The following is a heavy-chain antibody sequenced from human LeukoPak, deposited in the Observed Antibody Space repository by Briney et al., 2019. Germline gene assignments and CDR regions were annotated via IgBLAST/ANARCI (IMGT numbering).Heavy chain of an antibody. V-gene: IGHV4-59*05. J-gene: IGHJ4*02. Sequence: PSETLSLTCTVSGGSISGYYWSWIRQPPGKGLEWIGSIYYSGSTYYNPSLKSRVTISVDTSKNQFSLKLSSVTAADTAVYYCVGSGGSCYGYWGQGTLVTVSS. D-gene: IGHD2-15*01. CDR1: GGSISGYY. CDR2: IYYSGST. CDR3: VGSGGSCYGY.